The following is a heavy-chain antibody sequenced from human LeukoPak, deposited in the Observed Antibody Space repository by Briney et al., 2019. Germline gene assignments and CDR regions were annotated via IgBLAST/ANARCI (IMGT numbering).Heavy chain of an antibody. J-gene: IGHJ5*02. V-gene: IGHV1-18*01. D-gene: IGHD3-9*01. Sequence: ASVKVSCKASGYTFTSYGISWVRQAPGQGLEWVGWISAYNGNTNYAQKLQGRVTMTTDTSTSTAYMELRSLRSDDTAVYYCAREYDILTGNWFDPWGQGTLVTVSS. CDR1: GYTFTSYG. CDR2: ISAYNGNT. CDR3: AREYDILTGNWFDP.